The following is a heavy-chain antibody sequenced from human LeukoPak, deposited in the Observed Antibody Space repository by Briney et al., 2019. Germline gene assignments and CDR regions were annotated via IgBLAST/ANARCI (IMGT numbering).Heavy chain of an antibody. CDR3: AKSSYVVVVPAAYFDY. CDR1: GFTFSSYW. CDR2: IKQDGSEK. J-gene: IGHJ4*02. Sequence: PGGSLRLSCAASGFTFSSYWMSWVRQAPGKGLEWVANIKQDGSEKYYVDSVKGRFTISRDNSKNTLYLQMNSLRAEDTAVYSCAKSSYVVVVPAAYFDYWGQGTLVTVSS. V-gene: IGHV3-7*03. D-gene: IGHD2-2*01.